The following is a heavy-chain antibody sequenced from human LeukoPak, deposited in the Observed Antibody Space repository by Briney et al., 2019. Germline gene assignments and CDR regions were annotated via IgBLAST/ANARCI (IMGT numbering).Heavy chain of an antibody. CDR3: ARLRYCSSTSCYTGWFDP. CDR1: GYSFTSYW. CDR2: IYPGDSDT. V-gene: IGHV5-51*01. J-gene: IGHJ5*02. D-gene: IGHD2-2*02. Sequence: GESLKISCKGSGYSFTSYWIGWVRQIPGKGLEWMGIIYPGDSDTRYSPSFQGQVTISADKSISTAYLQWSRLKASDPAMYYCARLRYCSSTSCYTGWFDPWGQGTLVTVSS.